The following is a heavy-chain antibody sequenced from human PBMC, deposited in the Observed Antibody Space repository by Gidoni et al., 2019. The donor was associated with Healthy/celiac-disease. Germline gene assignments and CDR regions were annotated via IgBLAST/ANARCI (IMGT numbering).Heavy chain of an antibody. J-gene: IGHJ4*02. Sequence: EVQLVESGGGLVQPGRSLRLSCTASGFTFGDYAMSWVRQAPGKGLGWVGFIRSKAYGGTTEYAASVKGRFTISRDDSKSIAYLQMNSLKTEDTAVYYCTFSGTTSYWGQGTLVTVSS. D-gene: IGHD1-7*01. CDR1: GFTFGDYA. V-gene: IGHV3-49*04. CDR2: IRSKAYGGTT. CDR3: TFSGTTSY.